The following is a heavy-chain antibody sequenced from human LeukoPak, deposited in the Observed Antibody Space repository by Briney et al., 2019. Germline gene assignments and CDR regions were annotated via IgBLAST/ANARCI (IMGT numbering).Heavy chain of an antibody. CDR2: IRRGGPET. J-gene: IGHJ4*02. CDR3: AKVVLSPPYGAHDI. D-gene: IGHD4/OR15-4a*01. Sequence: PAGSLRLSCPASGFTFSALAMHCVRQAPGKGLPWVSAIRRGGPETYYADSVKGRFTISRDNSKNTLHLQMSSLRAEDTALYYCAKVVLSPPYGAHDIWGQGTLVSVSS. V-gene: IGHV3-23*01. CDR1: GFTFSALA.